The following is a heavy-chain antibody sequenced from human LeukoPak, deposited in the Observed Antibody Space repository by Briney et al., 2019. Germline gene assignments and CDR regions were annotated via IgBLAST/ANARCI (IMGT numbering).Heavy chain of an antibody. D-gene: IGHD6-13*01. CDR3: ASRPSYSSSWYGSWVDY. Sequence: GASVKVSCKASGYTFTDYYMHWVRQAPGQGLEWMGWINPNSGGTNYAQKFQGRVTMTRDTSISTAYMELSRLRSDDTAVYYCASRPSYSSSWYGSWVDYWGQGTLVTVSS. CDR1: GYTFTDYY. V-gene: IGHV1-2*02. J-gene: IGHJ4*02. CDR2: INPNSGGT.